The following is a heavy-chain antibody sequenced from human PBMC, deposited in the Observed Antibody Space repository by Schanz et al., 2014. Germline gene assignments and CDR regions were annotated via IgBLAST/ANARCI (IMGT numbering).Heavy chain of an antibody. Sequence: QVQLQESGPGLVKPSQTLSLTCAVSGGSISSGGYSWNWIRQSPGKGLEWIGYIYYSGNTYYNPSLKSRVTISVDKPKKQFSLKVTSMTAADTAVYYCARGHHPHGITVAARGFDPWGQGTLVTVSS. J-gene: IGHJ5*02. CDR3: ARGHHPHGITVAARGFDP. CDR1: GGSISSGGYS. CDR2: IYYSGNT. D-gene: IGHD6-19*01. V-gene: IGHV4-30-2*06.